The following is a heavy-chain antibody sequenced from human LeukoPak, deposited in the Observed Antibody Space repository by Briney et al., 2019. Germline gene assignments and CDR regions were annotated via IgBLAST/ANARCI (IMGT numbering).Heavy chain of an antibody. CDR1: GFTFSSRDW. D-gene: IGHD6-19*01. J-gene: IGHJ4*02. CDR3: ATIEAVRFHY. V-gene: IGHV3-7*01. Sequence: GGSLRLSCVASGFTFSSRDWMTWVRQAPGKGLEWVANIKQDGSEIYYLDSVKGRFTISRDNAKNSLYLQMNSLRVEDTAVYYCATIEAVRFHYWGQGTLVTVSS. CDR2: IKQDGSEI.